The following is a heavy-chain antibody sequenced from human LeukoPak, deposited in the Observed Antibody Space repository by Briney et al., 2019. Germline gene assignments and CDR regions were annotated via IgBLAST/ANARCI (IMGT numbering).Heavy chain of an antibody. CDR2: VYQSGTT. D-gene: IGHD6-13*01. Sequence: SETLSLTCGVSGYSIGSNYYWAWIRQPPGKGLEWIGNVYQSGTTYYFPSLKSRVTMSVDTSKNQFSLKLSSVTAADTAVYYCARHGIPYSSSWYVWFDPWGQGTLVTVSS. CDR1: GYSIGSNYY. V-gene: IGHV4-38-2*01. CDR3: ARHGIPYSSSWYVWFDP. J-gene: IGHJ5*02.